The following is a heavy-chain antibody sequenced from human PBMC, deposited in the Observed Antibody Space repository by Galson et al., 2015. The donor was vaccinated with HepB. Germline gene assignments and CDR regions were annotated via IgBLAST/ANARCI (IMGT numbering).Heavy chain of an antibody. V-gene: IGHV3-7*03. CDR2: IKQDGSEK. CDR3: ARDPGYSSGWYGTLFDY. Sequence: SLRLSCAASGFTFSSYWMSWVRQAPGKGLEWVANIKQDGSEKYYVDSVKGRFTISRDNAKNSLYLQMNSLRAEDTAVYYCARDPGYSSGWYGTLFDYWGQVAPLTVSS. J-gene: IGHJ4*02. CDR1: GFTFSSYW. D-gene: IGHD6-19*01.